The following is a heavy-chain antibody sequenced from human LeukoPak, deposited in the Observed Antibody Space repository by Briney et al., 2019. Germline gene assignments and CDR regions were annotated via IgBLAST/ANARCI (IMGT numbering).Heavy chain of an antibody. D-gene: IGHD6-19*01. V-gene: IGHV3-7*02. CDR2: IKQDGSEN. J-gene: IGHJ4*02. CDR1: GFTFTSYW. CDR3: ARQLFTSGYYWGY. Sequence: GGSLRLSCEASGFTFTSYWMSWVRQAPGKGLEWVANIKQDGSENYYVDSVKGRFTISRDSAKNSVYLQMNSLRAEDTAVYYCARQLFTSGYYWGYWGQGTLVSVSS.